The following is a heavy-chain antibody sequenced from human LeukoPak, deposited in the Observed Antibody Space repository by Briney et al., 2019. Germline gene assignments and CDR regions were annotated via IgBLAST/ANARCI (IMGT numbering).Heavy chain of an antibody. CDR1: GGSFSGYY. J-gene: IGHJ6*02. D-gene: IGHD1-26*01. V-gene: IGHV4-34*01. CDR2: INHSGST. CDR3: ARGRTVGATNRIYYYYGMDV. Sequence: SETLSLTCAVYGGSFSGYYWSWIRQPPGKGLEWIGEINHSGSTSYNPSLKSRVTISVDTSKNQFSLKLSSVTAADTAVYYCARGRTVGATNRIYYYYGMDVWGQGTTVTVSS.